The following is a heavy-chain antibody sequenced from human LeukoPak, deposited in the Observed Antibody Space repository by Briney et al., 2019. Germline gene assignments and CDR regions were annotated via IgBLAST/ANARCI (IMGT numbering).Heavy chain of an antibody. CDR1: GGSLSSGSSY. CDR3: ATIDKVEATIDY. D-gene: IGHD1-26*01. CDR2: IYYSGST. J-gene: IGHJ4*02. Sequence: SETLSLTRTVSGGSLSSGSSYWGWTRHPPGEGLEWIVYIYYSGSTNYHPSLKSRVTISVDTSKNQFSLKLSSVTAADTAVYYWATIDKVEATIDYWGQGTLVTVSS. V-gene: IGHV4-61*01.